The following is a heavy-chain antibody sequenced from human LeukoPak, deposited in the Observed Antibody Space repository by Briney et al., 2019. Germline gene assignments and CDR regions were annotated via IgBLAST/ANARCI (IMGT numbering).Heavy chain of an antibody. CDR2: IYTSGST. J-gene: IGHJ3*02. CDR3: ARGYSSSWLISGGAFDI. CDR1: GGSISSYH. D-gene: IGHD6-13*01. V-gene: IGHV4-4*07. Sequence: SETLSLTCTVSGGSISSYHWSWIRQPAGKGLEWIGRIYTSGSTNYNPSLKSRVTMSVDTSKNQFSLKLSSVTAADTAVYYCARGYSSSWLISGGAFDIWGQGTMVTVSS.